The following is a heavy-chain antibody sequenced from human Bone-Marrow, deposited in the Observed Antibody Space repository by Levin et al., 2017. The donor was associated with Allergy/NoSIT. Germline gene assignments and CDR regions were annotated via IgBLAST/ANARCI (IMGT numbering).Heavy chain of an antibody. CDR1: GYTFSSYA. CDR2: INTNTGNP. J-gene: IGHJ5*02. CDR3: ARALSGSWYDWFDP. Sequence: GESLKISCKASGYTFSSYAMNWVRQAPGQGLEWMGWINTNTGNPTYARDFTGRFVFSLDTSASTAYLQIGSLKAKDTAVYYCARALSGSWYDWFDPWGQGTLVTVSS. V-gene: IGHV7-4-1*01. D-gene: IGHD6-13*01.